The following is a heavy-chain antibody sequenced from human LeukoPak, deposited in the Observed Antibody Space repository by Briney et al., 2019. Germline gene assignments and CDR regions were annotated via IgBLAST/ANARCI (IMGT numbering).Heavy chain of an antibody. CDR3: AKGLISSATYFSYFDY. Sequence: PGGSLRLSRAASGFTFSSYGMSWVRQAPGKGLEWVAAISAGGDLTNYADYVKGRFTISRDSSKNMLYVQMNSLRAEDTAIYYCAKGLISSATYFSYFDYWGQGTLVTVSS. D-gene: IGHD1-26*01. J-gene: IGHJ4*02. CDR1: GFTFSSYG. V-gene: IGHV3-23*01. CDR2: ISAGGDLT.